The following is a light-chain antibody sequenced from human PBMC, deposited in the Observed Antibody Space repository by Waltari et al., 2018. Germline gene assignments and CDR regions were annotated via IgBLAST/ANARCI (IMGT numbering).Light chain of an antibody. J-gene: IGLJ3*02. CDR1: SSDVGNYNL. Sequence: QSALTQPASVSGSPGQSITISCTGTSSDVGNYNLVSWYQQYPGKAPKVMIYDDNRRPSGVSDRFSGSKSGNTASLTISGVQAEDEADYYCRSYAGSYTWVFGGGTKLNVL. CDR3: RSYAGSYTWV. CDR2: DDN. V-gene: IGLV2-23*01.